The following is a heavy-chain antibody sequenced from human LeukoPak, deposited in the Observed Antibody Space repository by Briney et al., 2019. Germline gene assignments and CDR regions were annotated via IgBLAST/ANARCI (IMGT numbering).Heavy chain of an antibody. D-gene: IGHD3-16*01. Sequence: SETLSFTCTVSGGSISSYYWSWIRQPAGKGLEWIGRIYTSGSTNYNPSLKSRVTISYTSKNQFSLKLSSVTAADTAVYYCARRDDQRPIRRRPQSYYFDYWGQGTLVTVSS. CDR3: ARRDDQRPIRRRPQSYYFDY. J-gene: IGHJ4*02. CDR1: GGSISSYY. CDR2: IYTSGST. V-gene: IGHV4-4*07.